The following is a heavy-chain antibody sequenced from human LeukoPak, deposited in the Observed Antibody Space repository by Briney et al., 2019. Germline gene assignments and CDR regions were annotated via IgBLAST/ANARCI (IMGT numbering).Heavy chain of an antibody. CDR2: MNPNSGST. V-gene: IGHV1-8*03. J-gene: IGHJ3*02. CDR3: ARGGPAAKNAFDI. Sequence: ASVKVSCKASGYTFTSYDINWVRQATGQGLEWMGWMNPNSGSTGNAQKFQGRVTITRNTSISTAYMELSSLRSEDTAVYYCARGGPAAKNAFDIWGQGTMVTVSS. D-gene: IGHD2-2*01. CDR1: GYTFTSYD.